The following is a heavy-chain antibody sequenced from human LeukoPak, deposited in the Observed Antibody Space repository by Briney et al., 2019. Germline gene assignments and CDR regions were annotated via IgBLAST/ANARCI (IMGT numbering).Heavy chain of an antibody. CDR1: GFTFSSYA. CDR3: ARDFYY. CDR2: ISYDGSNK. V-gene: IGHV3-30-3*01. Sequence: GRSLRLSCAASGFTFSSYAMHWVHQAPGKGLEWVAVISYDGSNKYYADSVKGRFTISRDNSKNTLYLQMNSLRAEDTAVYYCARDFYYWGQGTLVTVSS. J-gene: IGHJ4*02.